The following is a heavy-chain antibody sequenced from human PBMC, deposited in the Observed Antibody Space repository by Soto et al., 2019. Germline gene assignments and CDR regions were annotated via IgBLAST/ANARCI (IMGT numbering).Heavy chain of an antibody. J-gene: IGHJ4*01. CDR3: ARDYSSYGPFDY. D-gene: IGHD5-18*01. CDR1: GFTFSSYS. Sequence: GGSLRLSCAASGFTFSSYSMNWVRQAPGKGLEWVSYISSSSYTIYYADSVKGRFTISRDNAKNSLYLQMNSLRAEDTAVYYCARDYSSYGPFDYWGHGPLVTFSS. V-gene: IGHV3-48*01. CDR2: ISSSSYTI.